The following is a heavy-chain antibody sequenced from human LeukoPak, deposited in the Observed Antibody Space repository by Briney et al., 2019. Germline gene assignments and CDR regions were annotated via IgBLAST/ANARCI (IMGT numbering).Heavy chain of an antibody. V-gene: IGHV4-39*01. CDR2: IYYSGST. Sequence: SETLSLTCTVSGGSISSSSYYWGWIRQPPGKGLEWIGSIYYSGSTYYNPSLKSRVTISVDTSKNQLSLSLNSVTAADTAVYYCARQSPSRLGELSIYRDFDLWGPGTPVTVSP. J-gene: IGHJ4*02. CDR3: ARQSPSRLGELSIYRDFDL. CDR1: GGSISSSSYY. D-gene: IGHD3-16*02.